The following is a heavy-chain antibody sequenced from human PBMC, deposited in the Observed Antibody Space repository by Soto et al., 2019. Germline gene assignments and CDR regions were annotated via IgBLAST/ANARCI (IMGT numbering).Heavy chain of an antibody. CDR2: ISYDGSNK. V-gene: IGHV3-30*18. Sequence: QVQLVESGGGVVQPGRSLRLSCAASGFTFSSYGMHWVRQAPGKGLEWVAVISYDGSNKYYADSVKGRFIISRDNSKNTLYLQMNSLRAEDTAVYYCAKGPRGSYYGLLDYWGQGTLVTVSS. CDR3: AKGPRGSYYGLLDY. J-gene: IGHJ4*02. CDR1: GFTFSSYG. D-gene: IGHD1-26*01.